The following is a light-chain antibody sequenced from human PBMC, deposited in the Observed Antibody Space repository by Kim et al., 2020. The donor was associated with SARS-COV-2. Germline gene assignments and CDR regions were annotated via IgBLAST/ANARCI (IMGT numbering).Light chain of an antibody. V-gene: IGKV3-15*01. CDR2: GAS. CDR3: QQYNNWPYT. J-gene: IGKJ2*01. CDR1: QSVSSN. Sequence: VSTGQRATLACRASQSVSSNLAWYQQKPGQAPRLLIYGASTRATGIPARFSGSGSGTEFTLTISSLQSEDFAVYYCQQYNNWPYTFGQGTKLEI.